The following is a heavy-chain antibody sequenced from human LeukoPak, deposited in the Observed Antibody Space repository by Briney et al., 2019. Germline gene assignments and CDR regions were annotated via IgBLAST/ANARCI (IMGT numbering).Heavy chain of an antibody. V-gene: IGHV4-4*07. CDR2: IYTSGST. CDR3: ARRPTYYDILASHYFDY. D-gene: IGHD3-9*01. Sequence: SETLSLTCTVSGGSISSYYWSWIRQPAGKGLEWIGHIYTSGSTNYNPSLKSRVTMSEDTSKNQFSLKLRSVTAADTAVYYCARRPTYYDILASHYFDYWGQGTLVTVSS. J-gene: IGHJ4*02. CDR1: GGSISSYY.